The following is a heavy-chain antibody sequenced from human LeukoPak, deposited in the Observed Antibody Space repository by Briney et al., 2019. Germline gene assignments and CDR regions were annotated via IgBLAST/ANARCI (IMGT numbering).Heavy chain of an antibody. V-gene: IGHV1-2*02. J-gene: IGHJ5*02. D-gene: IGHD1-26*01. CDR3: ARGTGSSWFDP. CDR2: LNTNGGGT. Sequence: ASVKVSCKASGYTFTGYYIHWVRQAPGQGLEWMGWLNTNGGGTKCAQNFQGRVTMTRDTSINTAYMELSGLRSDDTAVYYCARGTGSSWFDPWGQGTLVTVSS. CDR1: GYTFTGYY.